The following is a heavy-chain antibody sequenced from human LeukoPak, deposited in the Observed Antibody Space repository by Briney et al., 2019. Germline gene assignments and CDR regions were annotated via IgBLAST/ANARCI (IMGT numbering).Heavy chain of an antibody. CDR2: IYYSGST. D-gene: IGHD3-10*01. CDR3: ARLIMVRGVIIPPDH. V-gene: IGHV4-31*03. CDR1: GGSISSGGYY. J-gene: IGHJ1*01. Sequence: PSETLSLTCTVSGGSISSGGYYWSWIRQHPGKGLEWIGYIYYSGSTYYNPSLKSRVSISVDTSKNQFSLKLSSVTAADTAVYYCARLIMVRGVIIPPDHWGQGTLVTVSS.